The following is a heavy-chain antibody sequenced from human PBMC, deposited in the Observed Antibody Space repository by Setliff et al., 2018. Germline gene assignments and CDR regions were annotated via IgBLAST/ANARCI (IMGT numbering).Heavy chain of an antibody. Sequence: PSETLSLTCSVSGDSIFDNYWGWIRQPPGKGLEWIGTIYYTGTTYYSPSLKSRVTISVDTSKNQFSLRLTSVTAADTAIYYCASRTTGPGGWFDYWGQGALVTVSS. CDR1: GDSIFDNY. V-gene: IGHV4-39*01. J-gene: IGHJ5*01. D-gene: IGHD1-1*01. CDR2: IYYTGTT. CDR3: ASRTTGPGGWFDY.